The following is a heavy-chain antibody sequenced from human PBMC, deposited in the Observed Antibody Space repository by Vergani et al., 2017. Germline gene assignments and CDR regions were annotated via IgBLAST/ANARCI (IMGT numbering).Heavy chain of an antibody. CDR3: ARDLRLLYNRFDP. D-gene: IGHD1-14*01. V-gene: IGHV3-33*01. CDR2: TWYDGNNK. J-gene: IGHJ5*02. CDR1: GFTFNQYG. Sequence: VQLVESGGGLVQPGRSLRLPCAASGFTFNQYGMHWVRQAPGKGLEWVAVTWYDGNNKQYADSVKGRFTISRDNSKSTMYLQMNSLRDEDTGVYYCARDLRLLYNRFDPWGQGTLVTVSS.